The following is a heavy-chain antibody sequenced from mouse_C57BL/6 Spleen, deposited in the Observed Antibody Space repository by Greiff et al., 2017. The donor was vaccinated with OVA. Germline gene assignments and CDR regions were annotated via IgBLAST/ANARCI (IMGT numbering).Heavy chain of an antibody. D-gene: IGHD2-2*01. CDR1: GFTFSSYA. J-gene: IGHJ1*03. CDR2: ISDGGSYT. CDR3: ARDYGYDDWYFDV. V-gene: IGHV5-4*01. Sequence: EVQRVESGGGLVKPGGSLKLSCAASGFTFSSYAMSWVRQTPEKRLEWVATISDGGSYTYYPDNVKGRFTISRDNAKNNLYLQMSHLKSEDTAMYYCARDYGYDDWYFDVWGTGTTVTVS.